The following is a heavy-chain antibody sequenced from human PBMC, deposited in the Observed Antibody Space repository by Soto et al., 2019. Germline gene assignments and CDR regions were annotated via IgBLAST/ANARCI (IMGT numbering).Heavy chain of an antibody. CDR3: ARHIIYDSNYYYIDV. V-gene: IGHV1-46*03. D-gene: IGHD5-12*01. CDR2: INPSGGST. Sequence: QVQLVQSGAEVTKPGASVKVSCKTSGYAFTSYYMHWVRQAPGQGLEWMGMINPSGGSTNYAQRFQGRVTMTRDTSTRTVYMELTRLRSEDSAVYYYARHIIYDSNYYYIDVCSKGTTVTVSS. CDR1: GYAFTSYY. J-gene: IGHJ6*03.